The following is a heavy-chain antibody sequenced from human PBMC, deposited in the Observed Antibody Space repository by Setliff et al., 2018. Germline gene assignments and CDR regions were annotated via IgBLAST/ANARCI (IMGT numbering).Heavy chain of an antibody. V-gene: IGHV4-39*01. D-gene: IGHD3-10*01. CDR2: IYYSGTA. CDR3: ARHEFVGGYYGSVTYRHFDY. J-gene: IGHJ4*02. Sequence: TSETLSLTCTVSGGSISSSSYQRGWVRQTPGKGLEWIGSIYYSGTAYYNPSLKSRVTISVDTSKNQFSLQVTSVTATDTAVYYCARHEFVGGYYGSVTYRHFDYWGQGILVTVSS. CDR1: GGSISSSSYQ.